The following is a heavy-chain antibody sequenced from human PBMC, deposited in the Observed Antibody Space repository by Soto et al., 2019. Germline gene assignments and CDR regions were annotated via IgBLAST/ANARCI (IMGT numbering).Heavy chain of an antibody. J-gene: IGHJ4*02. CDR2: IGVGGGDR. V-gene: IGHV3-23*01. D-gene: IGHD3-10*01. Sequence: EVQLLESGGGLVQPGGSLRLSCGASGFTFSRYSMGWVRQAPGKGLEWVSIIGVGGGDRYYPESVKGRFTISRDNSRDTLYLEMNSLRDEDTAVYYCARVRFGELVWGQGTLVTVSS. CDR3: ARVRFGELV. CDR1: GFTFSRYS.